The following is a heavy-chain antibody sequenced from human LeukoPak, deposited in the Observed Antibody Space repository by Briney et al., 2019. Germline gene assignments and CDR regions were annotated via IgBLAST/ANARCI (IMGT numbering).Heavy chain of an antibody. J-gene: IGHJ3*02. CDR3: ARSYSSSWYVAFDI. V-gene: IGHV3-21*01. CDR1: GFTFSSYS. D-gene: IGHD6-13*01. Sequence: GGSLRLSCAASGFTFSSYSMNWVRQAPGKGLEWVSSISSSSSYIYYADSVKGRFTISRDNSKNTLYLQMGSLRAEDMAVYYCARSYSSSWYVAFDIWGQGTMVTVSS. CDR2: ISSSSSYI.